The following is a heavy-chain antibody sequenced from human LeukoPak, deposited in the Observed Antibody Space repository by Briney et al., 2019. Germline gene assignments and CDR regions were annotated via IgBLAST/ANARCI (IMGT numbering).Heavy chain of an antibody. CDR2: ISPDGSRT. V-gene: IGHV3-74*01. CDR1: GFTFSNHW. Sequence: GGSLRLSCAASGFTFSNHWMHWVRQTPEKGLVWVSNISPDGSRTDYADSVKGRFTISRDNAKNTLYLQMNSLRAEDTAVYYCARGGPLYGDYEDFDYWGQGTLVTVSS. CDR3: ARGGPLYGDYEDFDY. D-gene: IGHD4-17*01. J-gene: IGHJ4*02.